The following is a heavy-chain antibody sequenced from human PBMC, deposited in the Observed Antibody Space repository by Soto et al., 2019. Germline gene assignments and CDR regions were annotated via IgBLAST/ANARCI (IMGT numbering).Heavy chain of an antibody. Sequence: SETLSLTCAVYGGSFSGYYWSWIRQPPGKGLEWIGEINHSGSTNYNPSLKGRVTISVDTSKNQFSLKLSSVTAADTAVYYCARGVAALDYWGQGTLVTVSS. CDR1: GGSFSGYY. CDR2: INHSGST. CDR3: ARGVAALDY. J-gene: IGHJ4*02. D-gene: IGHD6-6*01. V-gene: IGHV4-34*01.